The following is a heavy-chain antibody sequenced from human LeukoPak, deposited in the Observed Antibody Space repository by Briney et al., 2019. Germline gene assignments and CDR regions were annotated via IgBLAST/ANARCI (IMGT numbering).Heavy chain of an antibody. Sequence: SETLSLTCTVSGGSISSYHWSWFRQAPGKGLEWIGSIYYSGSTYSNPSLKSRVTISVDTSKNQFSLKLSPVTAADTAVYYCARHVLGYDFDYWGQGTLVTVSS. CDR1: GGSISSYH. CDR2: IYYSGST. CDR3: ARHVLGYDFDY. J-gene: IGHJ4*02. V-gene: IGHV4-59*05. D-gene: IGHD5-12*01.